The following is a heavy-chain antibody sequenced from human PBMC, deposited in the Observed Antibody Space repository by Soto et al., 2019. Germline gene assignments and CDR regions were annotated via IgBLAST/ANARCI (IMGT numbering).Heavy chain of an antibody. J-gene: IGHJ5*02. D-gene: IGHD6-13*01. CDR3: ARDGAAAGPPDNWFDP. V-gene: IGHV1-69*01. Sequence: QVQLVQSGAEVKKPGSSVKVSCKASGGTFSSYAISWVRQAPGQGLEWMGGIIPIFGTANYAQMFQGRVTITADESTSTAYMELSSLRSEDTAVYYCARDGAAAGPPDNWFDPWGQGTLVTVSS. CDR2: IIPIFGTA. CDR1: GGTFSSYA.